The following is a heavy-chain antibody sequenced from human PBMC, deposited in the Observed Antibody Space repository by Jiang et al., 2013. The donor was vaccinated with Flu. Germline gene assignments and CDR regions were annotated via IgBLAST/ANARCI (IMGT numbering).Heavy chain of an antibody. V-gene: IGHV1-2*04. CDR2: INPNSGDT. J-gene: IGHJ4*02. CDR3: ARALPWESLRWLQPFDY. Sequence: SGAEVKKPGASVKVSCKASGYTFTGYYMHWVRQAPGQGLEWMGWINPNSGDTNYAQNFQGWVTMTRDTSISTAYMELNRLKSDDTAVYYCARALPWESLRWLQPFDYWGQGTLVTVSS. D-gene: IGHD5-24*01. CDR1: GYTFTGYY.